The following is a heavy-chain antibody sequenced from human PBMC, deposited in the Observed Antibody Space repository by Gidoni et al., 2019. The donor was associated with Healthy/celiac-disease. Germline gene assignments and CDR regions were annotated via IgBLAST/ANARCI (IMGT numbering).Heavy chain of an antibody. V-gene: IGHV4-38-2*01. CDR3: ARAVMVTRAFDY. J-gene: IGHJ4*02. CDR2: IYHSGST. CDR1: GYSISSGYY. D-gene: IGHD2-21*02. Sequence: QVQLQESGPGLVKPSETLSLTCAVSGYSISSGYYWGWIRPPPGKGLEWIGSIYHSGSTYYNPSLKSRVTISVDTSKNQFSLKLSSVTAADTAVYYCARAVMVTRAFDYWGQGTLVTVSS.